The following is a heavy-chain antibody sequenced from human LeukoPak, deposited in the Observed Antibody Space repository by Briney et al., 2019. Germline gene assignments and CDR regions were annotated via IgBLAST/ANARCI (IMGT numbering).Heavy chain of an antibody. Sequence: GGSLRLSCAASGFTFSSYSMNWVRQAPGKGLEWVSYISSSSSTIYYADSVKGRFTISRDNAKNSLYLRMNSLRAEDTAVYYCARDPSPGHSGSYPYYFDYWGQGTLVTVSS. D-gene: IGHD1-26*01. CDR1: GFTFSSYS. CDR3: ARDPSPGHSGSYPYYFDY. V-gene: IGHV3-48*04. J-gene: IGHJ4*02. CDR2: ISSSSSTI.